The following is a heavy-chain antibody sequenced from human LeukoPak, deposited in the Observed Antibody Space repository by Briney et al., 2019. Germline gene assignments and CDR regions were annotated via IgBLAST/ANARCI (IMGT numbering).Heavy chain of an antibody. CDR3: AREYCSSTSCLPYYYYGMDV. Sequence: PGRSLRPSCAASGFTFSSYAMHWVRQAPGKGLEWVAVISYDGSNKYYADSVKGRFTISRDNSKNTLYLQMNSLRAEDTAVYYCAREYCSSTSCLPYYYYGMDVWGQGTTVTVSS. J-gene: IGHJ6*02. D-gene: IGHD2-2*01. V-gene: IGHV3-30*04. CDR2: ISYDGSNK. CDR1: GFTFSSYA.